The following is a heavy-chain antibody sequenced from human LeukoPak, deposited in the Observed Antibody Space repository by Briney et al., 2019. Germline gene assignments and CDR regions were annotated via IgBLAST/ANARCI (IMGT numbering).Heavy chain of an antibody. CDR2: IYYSGST. CDR3: ARGKNGDYSFGRAFDI. V-gene: IGHV4-59*01. D-gene: IGHD4-17*01. J-gene: IGHJ3*02. CDR1: GGSFSGYY. Sequence: SETLSLTCAVYGGSFSGYYWSWIRQPPGKGLEWIGYIYYSGSTNYNPSLKSRVTISVDTSKNQFSLKLSSVTAADTAVYYCARGKNGDYSFGRAFDIWGQGTMVTVSS.